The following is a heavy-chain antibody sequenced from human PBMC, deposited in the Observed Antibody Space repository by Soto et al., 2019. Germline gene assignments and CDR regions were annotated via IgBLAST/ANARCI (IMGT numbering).Heavy chain of an antibody. CDR2: IIPIFGTA. D-gene: IGHD3-22*01. CDR3: ASSDAPGSPYYYEEVGMDV. Sequence: SVKVSCKASGGTFSSYAISWVRQAPGQGLEWMGGIIPIFGTANYAQKFQGRVTITADESTSTAYMELSSLRSEGTAVYYCASSDAPGSPYYYEEVGMDVWGQGTTVTVSS. V-gene: IGHV1-69*13. CDR1: GGTFSSYA. J-gene: IGHJ6*02.